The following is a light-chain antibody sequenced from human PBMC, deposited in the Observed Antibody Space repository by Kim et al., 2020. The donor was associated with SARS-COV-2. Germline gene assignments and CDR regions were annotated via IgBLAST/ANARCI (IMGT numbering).Light chain of an antibody. J-gene: IGKJ2*03. CDR3: QQFGGSPMYS. CDR1: HTVTSNY. Sequence: PGESATPSCRARHTVTSNYLSWYQQKPGQPPRLLIYGASTRATGTPDRFTGTGSGTDFTLTIRRLEPEDFAVYYCQQFGGSPMYSFGQGTKLEI. CDR2: GAS. V-gene: IGKV3-20*01.